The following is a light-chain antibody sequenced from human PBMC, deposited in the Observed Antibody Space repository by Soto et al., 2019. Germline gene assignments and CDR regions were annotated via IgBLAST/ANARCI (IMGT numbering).Light chain of an antibody. V-gene: IGKV3-20*01. CDR3: QKYNRSPKT. CDR1: QSVSSSY. Sequence: EIVLTQSPGTLSLSPGERATLSCRASQSVSSSYLAWYQQKPGQAPRLLIYGASSRATGIPDRFSGSGSGKDFTLTISRLEPEDFAVYYRQKYNRSPKTFRNGTQVDIK. J-gene: IGKJ1*01. CDR2: GAS.